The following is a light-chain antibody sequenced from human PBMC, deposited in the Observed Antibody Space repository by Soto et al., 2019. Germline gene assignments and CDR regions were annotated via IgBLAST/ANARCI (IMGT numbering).Light chain of an antibody. V-gene: IGKV1-39*01. CDR3: QQYYKWPPFT. CDR1: QTISNY. Sequence: DIQMTQSPSSLSASVGDRVTITCRTSQTISNYLNWYQQRPGKAPNFLIYGASSLESGVPSRFSGSGSGTDFTLTISSLQPEDFALYYCQQYYKWPPFTFGPGTKVDI. CDR2: GAS. J-gene: IGKJ3*01.